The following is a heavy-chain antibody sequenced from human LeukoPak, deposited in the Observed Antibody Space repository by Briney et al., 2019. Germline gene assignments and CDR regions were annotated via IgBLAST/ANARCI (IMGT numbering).Heavy chain of an antibody. J-gene: IGHJ4*02. CDR1: GGSFSGYY. CDR2: IYTSGST. D-gene: IGHD5-24*01. CDR3: ARTRRDGYNYWIDY. V-gene: IGHV4-59*10. Sequence: SETLSLTCAVYGGSFSGYYWSWIRQPAGKGLEWIGRIYTSGSTNYNPSLKSRVTISVDTSKNQFSLKLSSVTAADTAVYYCARTRRDGYNYWIDYWGQGTLVTVSS.